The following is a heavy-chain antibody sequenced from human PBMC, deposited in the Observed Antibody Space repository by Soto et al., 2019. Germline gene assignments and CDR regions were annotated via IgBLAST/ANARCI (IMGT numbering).Heavy chain of an antibody. D-gene: IGHD3-22*01. CDR2: IYHSGST. Sequence: SETLSLTCAVSGGSISSSNWWSWVRQPPGKGLEWIGEIYHSGSTNYNPSLKSRVTISVDKSKNQFSLKLSSVTAADTAVYYCAISDYYDSSGYYPTNWFDPWGQGTLVTVSS. CDR1: GGSISSSNW. J-gene: IGHJ5*02. CDR3: AISDYYDSSGYYPTNWFDP. V-gene: IGHV4-4*02.